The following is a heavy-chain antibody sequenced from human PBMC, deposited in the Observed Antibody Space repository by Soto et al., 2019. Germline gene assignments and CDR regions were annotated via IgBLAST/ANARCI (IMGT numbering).Heavy chain of an antibody. CDR3: ARDPLYYYRSADIDY. CDR1: GYTFTSYG. CDR2: ISAYNGNT. Sequence: VASVKVSCKASGYTFTSYGISWVRQAPGQGLEWMGWISAYNGNTNYAQKLQGRVTMTTDTSTSTAYMELRSLRSDDTAVYYCARDPLYYYRSADIDYWGQGTLVTVSS. J-gene: IGHJ4*02. V-gene: IGHV1-18*04. D-gene: IGHD3-10*01.